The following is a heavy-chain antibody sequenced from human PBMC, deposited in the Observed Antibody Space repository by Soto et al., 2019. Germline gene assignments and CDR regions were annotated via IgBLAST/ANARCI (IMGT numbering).Heavy chain of an antibody. CDR2: IYYSGST. V-gene: IGHV4-59*01. D-gene: IGHD5-12*01. CDR1: GGSISSYY. J-gene: IGHJ4*02. Sequence: QVQLQESGPGLVKPSETLSLTCTVSGGSISSYYWSWIRQPPGKGLEWIGYIYYSGSTNYNPSLKSRVTRSVDTSKNQFALKLSSVTAADTAVYYCARDVRGLRDFDHWGQGTLVTVSS. CDR3: ARDVRGLRDFDH.